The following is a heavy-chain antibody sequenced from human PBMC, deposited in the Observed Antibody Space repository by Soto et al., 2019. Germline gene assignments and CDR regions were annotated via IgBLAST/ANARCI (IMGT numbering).Heavy chain of an antibody. CDR2: IYYSGST. CDR3: ARITVTVLSANYYYYMDV. D-gene: IGHD4-4*01. J-gene: IGHJ6*03. Sequence: SETLSLTCTVSGGSISSGGYYWSWIRQHPGKGLEWIGYIYYSGSTYYNPSLKSRVTISVDTSKNQFSLKLSSVTAADTAVYYCARITVTVLSANYYYYMDVWGKGTTVTVSS. V-gene: IGHV4-31*03. CDR1: GGSISSGGYY.